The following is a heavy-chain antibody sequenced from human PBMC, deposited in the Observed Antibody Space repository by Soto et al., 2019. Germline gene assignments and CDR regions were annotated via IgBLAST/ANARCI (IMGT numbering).Heavy chain of an antibody. CDR1: GFIFSDYY. V-gene: IGHV3-11*01. Sequence: VQLVESGGGLVKPGGSLRLSCAASGFIFSDYYMAWIRQAPGKGLEWVSDISSGGGAKNVADSVRGRFTISRDNTNNSLYLQMNSLRVEDTALYSCARRLTGRTTGDWFDPWGQGTLVTVSS. D-gene: IGHD1-20*01. CDR2: ISSGGGAK. J-gene: IGHJ5*02. CDR3: ARRLTGRTTGDWFDP.